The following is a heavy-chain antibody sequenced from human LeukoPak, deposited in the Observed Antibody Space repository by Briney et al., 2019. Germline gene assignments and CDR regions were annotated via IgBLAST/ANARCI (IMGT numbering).Heavy chain of an antibody. J-gene: IGHJ5*02. V-gene: IGHV4-34*01. D-gene: IGHD5-18*01. CDR2: INHSGST. Sequence: SETLSLTCAVYGGSFSGYYWSWIRQPPGKGLEWIGEINHSGSTNYNPSLKSRVTISVDTSKNQFSLKLSPVTAADTAVYYCARGHLSGTAMVMWFDPWGQGTLVTVSP. CDR1: GGSFSGYY. CDR3: ARGHLSGTAMVMWFDP.